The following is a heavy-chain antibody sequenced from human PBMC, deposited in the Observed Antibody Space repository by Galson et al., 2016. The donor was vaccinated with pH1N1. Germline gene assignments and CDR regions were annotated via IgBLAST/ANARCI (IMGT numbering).Heavy chain of an antibody. CDR2: IDWDDEK. J-gene: IGHJ5*01. V-gene: IGHV2-70*04. Sequence: PALVKPPQTLTLTCTFSGISDLRVSWFRQPPGKALEWLARIDWDDEKFYSPTLKTRLTIPKDTSRTQVVLIMTNMAPVDTATYYCAHQPSGEGFAPWGQGSLVTVSS. CDR1: GISDLR. D-gene: IGHD3-16*01. CDR3: AHQPSGEGFAP.